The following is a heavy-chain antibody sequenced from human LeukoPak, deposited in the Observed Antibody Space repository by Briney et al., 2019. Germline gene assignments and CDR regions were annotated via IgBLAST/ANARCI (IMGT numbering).Heavy chain of an antibody. Sequence: GGSLRLSCAASGFTFSSHWVTWVRQAPGKGLEWVANIKEDGSETYYVDSVKGRFTISRDNAKNSLYLQMNSLRPEDTAVYYCARVVTAAWDWFDPWGQGTLVTVSS. CDR1: GFTFSSHW. J-gene: IGHJ5*02. V-gene: IGHV3-7*01. D-gene: IGHD2-2*01. CDR3: ARVVTAAWDWFDP. CDR2: IKEDGSET.